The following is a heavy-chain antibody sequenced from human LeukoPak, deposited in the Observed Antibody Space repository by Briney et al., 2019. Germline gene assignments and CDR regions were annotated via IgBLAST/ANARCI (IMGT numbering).Heavy chain of an antibody. CDR3: AKGYSGSYSYYFDY. CDR1: GFTFSSYG. V-gene: IGHV3-23*01. D-gene: IGHD1-26*01. CDR2: ISGSGGST. Sequence: GGSLRLSCAASGFTFSSYGMHWVRQAPGKGLEWVSAISGSGGSTYYADSVKGRFTISRDNSKNTLYLQMNGLRAEDTAVYYCAKGYSGSYSYYFDYWGQGTLVTVSS. J-gene: IGHJ4*02.